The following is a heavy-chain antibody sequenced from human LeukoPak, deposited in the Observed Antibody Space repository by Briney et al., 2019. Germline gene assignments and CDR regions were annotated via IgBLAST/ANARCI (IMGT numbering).Heavy chain of an antibody. V-gene: IGHV1-2*02. CDR2: INPNSGGT. Sequence: ASVKVSCKASGYTFTGYYMHWVRQAPGQGLEWMGWINPNSGGTNYAQKFQGRVTMTRDTSISTAYMELSRLRSDDTAVYYCAREVGGWIQLWFFDYWGQGTLVTVSS. D-gene: IGHD5-18*01. CDR3: AREVGGWIQLWFFDY. CDR1: GYTFTGYY. J-gene: IGHJ4*02.